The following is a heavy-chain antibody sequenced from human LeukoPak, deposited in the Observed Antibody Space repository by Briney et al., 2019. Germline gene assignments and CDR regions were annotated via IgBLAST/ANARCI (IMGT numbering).Heavy chain of an antibody. CDR1: GGSISSSSYY. CDR2: IYYSGST. CDR3: ARHDSSGYSDAFDI. V-gene: IGHV4-39*01. J-gene: IGHJ3*02. Sequence: SETLSLTCTVSGGSISSSSYYWGWIRQPPGKGLEWIGSIYYSGSTYYNPSLKSRVTISVDTSKNQFSLKLSSVTAADTAEYYCARHDSSGYSDAFDIWGQGTMVTVSS. D-gene: IGHD3-22*01.